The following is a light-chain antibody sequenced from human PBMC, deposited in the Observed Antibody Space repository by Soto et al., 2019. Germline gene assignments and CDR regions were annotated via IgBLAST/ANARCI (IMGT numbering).Light chain of an antibody. CDR3: QQYYNVPFT. Sequence: DIVMTQSPDSLAVSLGERATISCKSSQSVFFSSNNKHYLAWYQQKPGQTPKLLISCPSTREFGVPDRLSGSGSGADFTLTISSLQAEDVAVYYCQQYYNVPFTFGPGTKVDIK. V-gene: IGKV4-1*01. CDR1: QSVFFSSNNKHY. J-gene: IGKJ3*01. CDR2: CPS.